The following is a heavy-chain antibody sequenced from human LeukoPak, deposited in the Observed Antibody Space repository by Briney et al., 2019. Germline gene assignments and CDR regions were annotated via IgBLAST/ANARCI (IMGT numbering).Heavy chain of an antibody. CDR2: INPNSGGT. V-gene: IGHV1-2*02. D-gene: IGHD6-19*01. CDR3: ATAKYSSGWYGAFDI. J-gene: IGHJ3*02. Sequence: GASVKVSCKASGYTFTGYYMHWVRPAPGQGLEWMGWINPNSGGTNYAQKFQGRVTMTRDTSISTAYMELSRLRSDDTAVYYCATAKYSSGWYGAFDIWGQGTMVTVSP. CDR1: GYTFTGYY.